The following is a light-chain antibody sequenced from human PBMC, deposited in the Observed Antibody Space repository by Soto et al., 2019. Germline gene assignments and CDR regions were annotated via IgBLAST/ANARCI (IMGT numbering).Light chain of an antibody. J-gene: IGKJ1*01. Sequence: EIVMTQSPATLSVSPGERATISCRASQRVSSNLAWYQQKPGQAPRLLIYGASTRATGIPARFSGSGSGTEFTLTISSLQSEDFAVYYCQQYNNWPTTFGQGTK. V-gene: IGKV3-15*01. CDR2: GAS. CDR3: QQYNNWPTT. CDR1: QRVSSN.